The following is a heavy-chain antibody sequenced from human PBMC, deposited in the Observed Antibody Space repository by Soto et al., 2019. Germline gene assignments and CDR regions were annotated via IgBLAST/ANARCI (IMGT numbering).Heavy chain of an antibody. CDR1: GFSLSNARMG. J-gene: IGHJ6*02. Sequence: QVTLKESGPVLVKPTETLTLTCTVSGFSLSNARMGVSWIRQPPGKALEWLAHIFSNDEKSYSTSLKSRLTISKDTSKSQVVLTMSNMDPVDTATYYCARICKIFGVGGRYYYGMDVWGQGTTVTVSS. CDR3: ARICKIFGVGGRYYYGMDV. CDR2: IFSNDEK. V-gene: IGHV2-26*01. D-gene: IGHD3-3*01.